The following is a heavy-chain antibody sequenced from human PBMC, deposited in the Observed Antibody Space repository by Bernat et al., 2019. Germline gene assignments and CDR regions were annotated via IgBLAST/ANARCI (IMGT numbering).Heavy chain of an antibody. Sequence: VQLVESGGGVVQPGRSLRLSCAASGFTFSSYAMSWVRQAPGKGLEWVSAISGSGGSTYYADSVKGRFTISRDNSKNTLYLQMNSLRAEDTAVYYCARGNQLRYIPIGYWGQGTLVTVSS. V-gene: IGHV3-23*04. CDR3: ARGNQLRYIPIGY. J-gene: IGHJ4*02. CDR2: ISGSGGST. D-gene: IGHD2-2*02. CDR1: GFTFSSYA.